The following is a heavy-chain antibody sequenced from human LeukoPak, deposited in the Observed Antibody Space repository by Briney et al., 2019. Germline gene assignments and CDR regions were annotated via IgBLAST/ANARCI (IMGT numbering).Heavy chain of an antibody. J-gene: IGHJ4*02. V-gene: IGHV5-51*01. CDR1: GYSFTSYW. Sequence: GESLKISCKGSGYSFTSYWIGWVRQMPGKGLKWMGIIYPGDSDARYSPSFQGQVTIPVDKSISTAYLQWSSLKASDTAMYYCARSPPDGYNHHFDYWGQGTLVTVSS. D-gene: IGHD5-24*01. CDR2: IYPGDSDA. CDR3: ARSPPDGYNHHFDY.